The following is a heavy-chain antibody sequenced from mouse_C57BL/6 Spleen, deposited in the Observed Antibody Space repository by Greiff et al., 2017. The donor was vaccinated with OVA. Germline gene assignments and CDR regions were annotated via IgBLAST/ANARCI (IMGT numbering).Heavy chain of an antibody. Sequence: EVKVVESGGDLVKPGGSLKLSCAASGFTFSSYGMSWVRQTPDKRLEWVATISSGGSYTYYPDSVKGRFTISRDNAKNTLYLQMSSLKSEDTAMYYCARQGDYGSNGFAYWGQGTLVTVSA. CDR3: ARQGDYGSNGFAY. V-gene: IGHV5-6*01. D-gene: IGHD1-1*01. CDR1: GFTFSSYG. J-gene: IGHJ3*01. CDR2: ISSGGSYT.